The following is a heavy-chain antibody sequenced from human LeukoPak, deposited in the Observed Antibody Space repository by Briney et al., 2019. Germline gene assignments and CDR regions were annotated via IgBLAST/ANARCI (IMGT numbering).Heavy chain of an antibody. CDR1: GGAISSYY. Sequence: PSETLSLTCTVSGGAISSYYWSWIRQPPGKGLEWIGYIYYSGSTHYNPSLTRRVTISLDPSKNQFSLQLTPVTAADTAVYYCARDRDYYDSSGYYHGDWFDPWGQRTLVTVPS. CDR2: IYYSGST. V-gene: IGHV4-59*01. CDR3: ARDRDYYDSSGYYHGDWFDP. D-gene: IGHD3-22*01. J-gene: IGHJ5*02.